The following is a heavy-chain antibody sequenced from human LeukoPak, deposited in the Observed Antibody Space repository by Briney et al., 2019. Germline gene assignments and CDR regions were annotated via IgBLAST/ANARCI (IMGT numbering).Heavy chain of an antibody. V-gene: IGHV1-46*01. Sequence: GASVTVSFKASGYTFTIYYIHWERQAPGQGLEWMGIINPNGGSTNYAQKFQGRVTMSRDTSTSTVYMELSSLRSEDTAVYYCARDRYSGSYFNWGQGTLVTVSS. CDR2: INPNGGST. D-gene: IGHD1-26*01. J-gene: IGHJ4*02. CDR3: ARDRYSGSYFN. CDR1: GYTFTIYY.